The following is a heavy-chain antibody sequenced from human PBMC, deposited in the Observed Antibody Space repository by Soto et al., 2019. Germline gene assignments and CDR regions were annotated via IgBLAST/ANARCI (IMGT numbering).Heavy chain of an antibody. CDR2: IYPGDSDT. D-gene: IGHD1-7*01. J-gene: IGHJ6*02. CDR1: GYSFTSYW. V-gene: IGHV5-51*01. CDR3: ARARWDYRTLVYYYYGMDV. Sequence: GESLKISCKGSGYSFTSYWIGWVRQMPGKGLEWMGIIYPGDSDTRYSPSFQGQVTISADKSISTAYLQWSSLKASDTAMYYCARARWDYRTLVYYYYGMDVWGQGTTVTVSS.